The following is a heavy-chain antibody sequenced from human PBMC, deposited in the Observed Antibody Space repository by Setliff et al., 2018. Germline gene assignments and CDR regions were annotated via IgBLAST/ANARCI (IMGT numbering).Heavy chain of an antibody. Sequence: PSETLSLTCTVSGGSISPYFWSWIRQPPGKGLEWIGYLSHSRSSNYNPSLTSRVTMLVATSKNQFSLKLSSVTAADTAVYYCAKVITVFGVVIMENWFNPWGQGTLVTVSS. D-gene: IGHD3-3*01. V-gene: IGHV4-59*01. J-gene: IGHJ5*02. CDR2: LSHSRSS. CDR3: AKVITVFGVVIMENWFNP. CDR1: GGSISPYF.